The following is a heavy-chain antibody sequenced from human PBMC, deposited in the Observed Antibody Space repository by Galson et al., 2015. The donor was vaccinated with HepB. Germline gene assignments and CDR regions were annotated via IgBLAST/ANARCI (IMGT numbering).Heavy chain of an antibody. CDR1: GYTFTNYA. Sequence: SVKVSCKASGYTFTNYAMHWVRQAPGQRLEWMGWINAGNGDTEYSQKFQGRVTITRDTSASTAYMELSSLRSEDTAVYYCAVDYYDNSGYYYFDYWGQGTLVTVSS. D-gene: IGHD3-22*01. J-gene: IGHJ4*02. CDR3: AVDYYDNSGYYYFDY. V-gene: IGHV1-3*01. CDR2: INAGNGDT.